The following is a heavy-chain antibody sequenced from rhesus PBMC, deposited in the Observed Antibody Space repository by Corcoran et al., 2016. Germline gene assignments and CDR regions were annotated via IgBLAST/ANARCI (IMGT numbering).Heavy chain of an antibody. CDR3: ARGNLDAFDF. Sequence: QVTLKESGPARVKPTQTLTLTCTLSGFSLTTSGMGGGWIRQPPGKALEWLALIFWDDVKRYSPSLKSRLTISKDTSKNQVVLTMTNMDPVDTATYYCARGNLDAFDFWGQGLRVTVSS. J-gene: IGHJ3*01. CDR1: GFSLTTSGMG. CDR2: IFWDDVK. V-gene: IGHV2-174*01.